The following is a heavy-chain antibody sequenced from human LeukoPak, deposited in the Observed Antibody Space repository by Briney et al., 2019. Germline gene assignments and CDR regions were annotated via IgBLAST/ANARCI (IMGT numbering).Heavy chain of an antibody. CDR1: GGTFSSYA. J-gene: IGHJ4*02. CDR3: ARAIGGSEFFDY. V-gene: IGHV1-69*05. D-gene: IGHD3-10*01. CDR2: IIPIFGTA. Sequence: SVKVSCKASGGTFSSYAISWVRQAPGQGLEWMGGIIPIFGTANYAQKLRGRVTMTTDTSTSTAYMELRSLRSDDTAVYYCARAIGGSEFFDYWGQGTLVTVSS.